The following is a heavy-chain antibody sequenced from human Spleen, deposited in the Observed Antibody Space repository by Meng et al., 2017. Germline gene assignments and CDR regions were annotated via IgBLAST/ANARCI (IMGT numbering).Heavy chain of an antibody. D-gene: IGHD1-20*01. Sequence: GESLKISCKGSGYSFTTNWIGWVRQTPGKGLEWMGIIYPGDSDTRYSPSFQGQVTISADKSISTAYLQWSSLKASDTAMYYCARTITGTTYDAFDIWGQGTMVTVSS. J-gene: IGHJ3*02. CDR1: GYSFTTNW. V-gene: IGHV5-51*01. CDR3: ARTITGTTYDAFDI. CDR2: IYPGDSDT.